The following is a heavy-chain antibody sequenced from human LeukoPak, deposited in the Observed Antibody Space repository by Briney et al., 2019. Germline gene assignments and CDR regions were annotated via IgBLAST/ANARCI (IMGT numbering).Heavy chain of an antibody. Sequence: SQTLSLTCKVSGASVSTRPYYWTWIRQPAGKGLEWIGRIFNIGPANYNPSFKSRVTISRDTSKNDFSLNLNSVTAADTAVYYCAASWNDERCFDPWGQGTLVIVSS. CDR3: AASWNDERCFDP. D-gene: IGHD1-1*01. CDR1: GASVSTRPYY. J-gene: IGHJ5*02. V-gene: IGHV4-61*02. CDR2: IFNIGPA.